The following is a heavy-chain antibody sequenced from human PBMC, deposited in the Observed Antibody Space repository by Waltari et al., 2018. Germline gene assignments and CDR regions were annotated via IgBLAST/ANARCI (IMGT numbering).Heavy chain of an antibody. Sequence: QVQLQESGPGLVKPSQPLSLTCTVSGGSISSGGYYWSWIRQHPGKGLEWIGYSYYSGSTYYNPSLKSRVTISVDTSKNQFSLKLSSVTAADTAVYYCAREGPYGSGSILVHWGQGTLVTVSS. CDR3: AREGPYGSGSILVH. CDR1: GGSISSGGYY. CDR2: SYYSGST. V-gene: IGHV4-31*03. D-gene: IGHD3-10*01. J-gene: IGHJ4*02.